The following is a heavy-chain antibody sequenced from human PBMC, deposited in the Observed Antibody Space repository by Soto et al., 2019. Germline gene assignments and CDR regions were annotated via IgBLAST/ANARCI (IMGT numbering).Heavy chain of an antibody. CDR3: ARVLAHYDSSGQRDY. J-gene: IGHJ4*02. V-gene: IGHV1-18*04. Sequence: ASVKVSCKASGYTFTSYGISWVRQAPGQGLEWMGWISACNGNTNYAQKLQGRVTMTTDTSTSTAYMELRSLRSDDTAVYYCARVLAHYDSSGQRDYWGQGTLVTVSS. D-gene: IGHD3-22*01. CDR1: GYTFTSYG. CDR2: ISACNGNT.